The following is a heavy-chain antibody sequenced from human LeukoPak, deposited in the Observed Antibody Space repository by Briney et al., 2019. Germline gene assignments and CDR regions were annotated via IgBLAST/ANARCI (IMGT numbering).Heavy chain of an antibody. Sequence: PGGFLRLSCAASGFTFSSYAMTWVRQAPGKGLEWVSTISGSGGSTYYADSVKGRFTISRDNSKNTLYLQMNSLRAEDTAVYYCTKDRLTGYSFGYSYFDYWGQGTLVTVSS. J-gene: IGHJ4*02. CDR3: TKDRLTGYSFGYSYFDY. CDR2: ISGSGGST. CDR1: GFTFSSYA. V-gene: IGHV3-23*01. D-gene: IGHD5-18*01.